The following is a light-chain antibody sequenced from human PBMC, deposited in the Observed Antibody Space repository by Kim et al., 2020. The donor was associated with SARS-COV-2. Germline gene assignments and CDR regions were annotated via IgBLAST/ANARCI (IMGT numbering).Light chain of an antibody. CDR2: RNN. CDR3: AAWDDSLSGWV. J-gene: IGLJ3*02. CDR1: SSNIGYNY. Sequence: ELTQPPSASGTPGQRVTISCSGSSSNIGYNYVYWYQQLPGTAPKLLIYRNNQRPSGVPDRFSGSKSGTSASLAISGLRSEDEADYYCAAWDDSLSGWVFGGGTQLTVL. V-gene: IGLV1-47*01.